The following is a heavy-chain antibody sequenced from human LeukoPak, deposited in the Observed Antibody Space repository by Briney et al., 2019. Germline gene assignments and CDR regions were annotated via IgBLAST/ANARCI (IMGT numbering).Heavy chain of an antibody. CDR3: ARAATTGTVDY. CDR1: GFTFSSYW. Sequence: GGSLRLSCAASGFTFSSYWMSWVRQAPEKGLEWVANINQDGSEEYYVDSVKGRFAFSRDNAKNSLFLQMNSLRAEDTAVYYCARAATTGTVDYWGQGTLVTVSS. V-gene: IGHV3-7*01. J-gene: IGHJ4*02. D-gene: IGHD6-13*01. CDR2: INQDGSEE.